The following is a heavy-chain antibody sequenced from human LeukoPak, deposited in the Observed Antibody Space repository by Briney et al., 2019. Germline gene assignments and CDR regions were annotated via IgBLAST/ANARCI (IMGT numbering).Heavy chain of an antibody. Sequence: SETLSLTCTVSGGSISSSSYYWGWIRQPPGKGPEWIGSIYYSGSTYYNPSLKSRVTISVDTSKNQFSLKLSSVTAADTAVYYCAVDTAMDPDYWGQGTLVTVSS. CDR2: IYYSGST. CDR1: GGSISSSSYY. V-gene: IGHV4-39*01. J-gene: IGHJ4*02. D-gene: IGHD5-18*01. CDR3: AVDTAMDPDY.